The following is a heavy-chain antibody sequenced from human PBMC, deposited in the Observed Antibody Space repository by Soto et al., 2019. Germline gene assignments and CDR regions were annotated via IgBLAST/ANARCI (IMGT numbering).Heavy chain of an antibody. V-gene: IGHV4-59*08. D-gene: IGHD3-3*01. CDR3: ARGLYDFWSGYSNYNWFDP. J-gene: IGHJ5*02. CDR2: IYYSGST. CDR1: GGSISSYY. Sequence: PSETLSLTCTVSGGSISSYYWSWIRQPPGKGLEWIGYIYYSGSTNYNPSLKSRVTISVDTSKNQFSLKLSSVTAADTAVYYCARGLYDFWSGYSNYNWFDPWGQGTLVTVSS.